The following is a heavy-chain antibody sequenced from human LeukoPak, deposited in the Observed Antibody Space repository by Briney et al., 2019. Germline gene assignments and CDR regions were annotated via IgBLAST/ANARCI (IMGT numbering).Heavy chain of an antibody. V-gene: IGHV2-5*02. CDR1: GFSLSTRGVG. CDR2: INWDDDK. Sequence: SGPTLVNPTQTLTLTCTFSGFSLSTRGVGVGWIRQPPGKALEWLALINWDDDKRYSPSLKSRLTITKDTSKNHVVLTMTNMDPVDTATYYCAHSTPNYVWGSYRSHDAFDIWGQGTMVTVSS. D-gene: IGHD3-16*02. CDR3: AHSTPNYVWGSYRSHDAFDI. J-gene: IGHJ3*02.